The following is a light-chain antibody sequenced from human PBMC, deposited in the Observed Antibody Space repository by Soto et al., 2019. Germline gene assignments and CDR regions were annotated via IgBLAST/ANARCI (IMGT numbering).Light chain of an antibody. J-gene: IGLJ3*02. CDR3: RSYAGSYTWV. V-gene: IGLV2-11*01. CDR1: TSDVGGYNY. Sequence: QSALTQPRSVSGSPGQSVTISCMGTTSDVGGYNYVSWYQQHPGKAPKLMIYDVSKRPSGVPDRFSGSKSGNTASLTISGLQAEDEADYYCRSYAGSYTWVFGGGTKLTVL. CDR2: DVS.